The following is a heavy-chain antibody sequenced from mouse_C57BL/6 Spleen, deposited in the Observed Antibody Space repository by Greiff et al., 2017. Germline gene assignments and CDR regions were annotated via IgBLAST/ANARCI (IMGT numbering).Heavy chain of an antibody. CDR2: IHPNSGST. V-gene: IGHV1-64*01. J-gene: IGHJ3*01. CDR1: GYTFTSYW. Sequence: VQLQQPGAELVKPGASVKLSCKASGYTFTSYWMHWVKQRPGQGLEWIGMIHPNSGSTNYNEKFKSKATLTVDKSYSTAYMQLSSLTSEDSAVYYCARGGSSGYWFAYWGQGTLVTVSA. D-gene: IGHD3-2*02. CDR3: ARGGSSGYWFAY.